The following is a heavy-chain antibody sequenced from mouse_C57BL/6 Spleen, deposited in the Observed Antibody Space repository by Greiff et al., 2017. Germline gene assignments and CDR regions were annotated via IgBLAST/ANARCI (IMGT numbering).Heavy chain of an antibody. D-gene: IGHD2-5*01. CDR2: IDPSASYT. J-gene: IGHJ2*01. Sequence: QVQLQQPGAELVKPGASVKLSCKASGYTFTSYWMQWVKQRPGQGLEWLGEIDPSASYTNYNQKFKGKATLTVDTSSSTAYMQLSSLTSEDSSVYYCARRGVTVDYWGQGTTLTVSS. V-gene: IGHV1-50*01. CDR3: ARRGVTVDY. CDR1: GYTFTSYW.